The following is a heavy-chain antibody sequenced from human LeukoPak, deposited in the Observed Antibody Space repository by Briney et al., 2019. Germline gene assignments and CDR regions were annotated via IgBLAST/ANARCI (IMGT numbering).Heavy chain of an antibody. CDR2: IYYSGST. CDR1: GGSISSYY. V-gene: IGHV4-59*01. D-gene: IGHD6-13*01. CDR3: ALDSSGWSDDSFDI. Sequence: SETLSLTCTVAGGSISSYYWSWIRQPPGKGLEWIGYIYYSGSTNYNPSLKSRVTTSIDTSKKQFSRNLNSVTAADTAVYYCALDSSGWSDDSFDIWGHGTMVTVSS. J-gene: IGHJ3*02.